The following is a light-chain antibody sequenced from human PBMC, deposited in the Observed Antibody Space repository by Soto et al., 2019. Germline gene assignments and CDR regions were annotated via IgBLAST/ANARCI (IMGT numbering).Light chain of an antibody. CDR3: SSYTSSSTLVV. V-gene: IGLV1-44*01. J-gene: IGLJ2*01. Sequence: QSVLTQPPSASATPGQRVTISCSGSSSNIGSNTVNWYQQLPGTAPKLLIYKSNQRPSGVPDRFSGSKSGTSASLAISGLQSEDEADYYCSSYTSSSTLVVFGGGTKLTVL. CDR1: SSNIGSNT. CDR2: KSN.